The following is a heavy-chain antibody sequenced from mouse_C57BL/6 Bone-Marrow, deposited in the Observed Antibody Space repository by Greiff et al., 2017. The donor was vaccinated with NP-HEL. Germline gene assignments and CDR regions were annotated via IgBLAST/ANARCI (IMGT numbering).Heavy chain of an antibody. J-gene: IGHJ3*01. CDR2: IYPRSGNT. CDR1: GYTFTSYG. D-gene: IGHD1-1*01. CDR3: ARSHHYYGSSFAY. V-gene: IGHV1-81*01. Sequence: VKLVESGAELARPGASVKLSCKASGYTFTSYGISWVKQRTGQGLEWIGEIYPRSGNTYYNEKFKGKATLTVDKSSSTAYMQLSSLTSEDSAVYYCARSHHYYGSSFAYWGQGTLVTVSA.